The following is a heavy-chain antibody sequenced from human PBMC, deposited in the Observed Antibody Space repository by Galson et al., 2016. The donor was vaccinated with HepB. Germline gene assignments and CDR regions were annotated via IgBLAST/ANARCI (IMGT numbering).Heavy chain of an antibody. Sequence: ETLSLTCAVSGFSISDGHNWGWIRQPPGKGLEWIGSVHHSGDSFYNPSFRGRVTISVDTSKNQVSLNLRSVTAADTAVYYCARETWGLRIPDCWGQGTLVTVSS. CDR3: ARETWGLRIPDC. CDR1: GFSISDGHN. V-gene: IGHV4-38-2*02. J-gene: IGHJ4*02. CDR2: VHHSGDS. D-gene: IGHD3-16*01.